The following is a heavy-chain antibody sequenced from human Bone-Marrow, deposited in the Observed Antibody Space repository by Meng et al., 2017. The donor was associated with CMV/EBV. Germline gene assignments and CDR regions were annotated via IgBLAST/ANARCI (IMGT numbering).Heavy chain of an antibody. Sequence: GESLKISCAASGFSFSTSPMHWVRQAPGKGLEYVSAITSNGGNTYYADSVKGRFTISRDNSKNTLYLQMGSLRAEDMAVYYCARRGNSYAFDIWGQGTMVTGSS. J-gene: IGHJ3*02. CDR3: ARRGNSYAFDI. CDR1: GFSFSTSP. D-gene: IGHD1/OR15-1a*01. V-gene: IGHV3-64*02. CDR2: ITSNGGNT.